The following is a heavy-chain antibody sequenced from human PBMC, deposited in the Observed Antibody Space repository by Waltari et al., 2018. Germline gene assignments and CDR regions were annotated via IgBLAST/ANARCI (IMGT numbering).Heavy chain of an antibody. Sequence: QLQLQESGPGLVKPSETLSLTCTVSGGSISSSSYYWGWIRQPPGKGLEWIGSIYYSGSTYYNPSLKSRVTISVDTSKNQFSLKLSSVTAADTAVYYCARVATMVYFDYWGQGTLVTVSS. V-gene: IGHV4-39*07. D-gene: IGHD5-12*01. CDR2: IYYSGST. CDR3: ARVATMVYFDY. CDR1: GGSISSSSYY. J-gene: IGHJ4*02.